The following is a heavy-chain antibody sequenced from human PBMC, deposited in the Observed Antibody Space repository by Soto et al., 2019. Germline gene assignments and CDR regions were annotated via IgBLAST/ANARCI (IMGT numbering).Heavy chain of an antibody. CDR1: GGSISSSSYY. V-gene: IGHV4-39*01. D-gene: IGHD1-26*01. Sequence: SETLSLTCTVSGGSISSSSYYWGWIRQPPGKGLEWIGSIYYSGSTYYSPSLKSRVTISVDTSKNQFSLKLSSVTAADTAVYYCARRSRSGSYFPHWDQGTLVTGSS. CDR2: IYYSGST. CDR3: ARRSRSGSYFPH. J-gene: IGHJ1*01.